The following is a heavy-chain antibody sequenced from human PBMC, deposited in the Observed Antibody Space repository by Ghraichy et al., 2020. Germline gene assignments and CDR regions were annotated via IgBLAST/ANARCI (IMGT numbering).Heavy chain of an antibody. Sequence: SETLSLTCTVSGGSISSYYWSWIRQPPGKGLEWIGYIYYSGSTNYNPSLKSRVTISVDTSKNQFSLKLSSVTAADTAVYYCARVARIAVAGTLAFDIWGQGTMVTVSS. CDR1: GGSISSYY. CDR2: IYYSGST. J-gene: IGHJ3*02. CDR3: ARVARIAVAGTLAFDI. D-gene: IGHD6-19*01. V-gene: IGHV4-59*01.